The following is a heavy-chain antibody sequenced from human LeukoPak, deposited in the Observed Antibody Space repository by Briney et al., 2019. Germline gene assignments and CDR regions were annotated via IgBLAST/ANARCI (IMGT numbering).Heavy chain of an antibody. CDR3: ARGHYGMDV. Sequence: GGSLRLSCGASGFIFSDSWMTRVRQAPGEGLEWVANMNQDGSERYHLDSVKGRFTISRDNAKNSLYLQMNSLRAEDTAVYYCARGHYGMDVWGQGTTVTVSS. CDR1: GFIFSDSW. J-gene: IGHJ6*02. CDR2: MNQDGSER. V-gene: IGHV3-7*03.